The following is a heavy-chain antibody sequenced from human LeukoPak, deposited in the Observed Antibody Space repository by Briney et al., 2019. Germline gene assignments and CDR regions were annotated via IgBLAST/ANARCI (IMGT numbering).Heavy chain of an antibody. Sequence: GGSLRLSCAASGFTFSSYAMSRVRQAPGKGLEWVSAISGSGGSTYYADSVKGRFTISRDNSKNTLYLQMNSLRAEDTAVYYCAKDRSLFVAAADKFDYWGQGTLVTVSS. J-gene: IGHJ4*02. CDR3: AKDRSLFVAAADKFDY. V-gene: IGHV3-23*01. CDR1: GFTFSSYA. CDR2: ISGSGGST. D-gene: IGHD6-13*01.